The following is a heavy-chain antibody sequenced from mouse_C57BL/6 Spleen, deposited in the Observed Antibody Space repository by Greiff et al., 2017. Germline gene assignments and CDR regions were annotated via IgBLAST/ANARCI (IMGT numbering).Heavy chain of an antibody. CDR3: ARYYANENYFDY. CDR2: IYPGDGDT. D-gene: IGHD1-1*02. Sequence: QVQLQQSGPELVKPGASVKISCKASGYAFSSSWMNWVKQRPGKGLEWIGRIYPGDGDTNYNGKFKGKATLTADKSSSTAYMQLSSLTSEASAVYFCARYYANENYFDYWGQGTTLTVSS. V-gene: IGHV1-82*01. J-gene: IGHJ2*01. CDR1: GYAFSSSW.